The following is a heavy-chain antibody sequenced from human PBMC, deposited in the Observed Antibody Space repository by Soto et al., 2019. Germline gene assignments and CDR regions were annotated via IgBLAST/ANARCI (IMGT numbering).Heavy chain of an antibody. J-gene: IGHJ4*02. V-gene: IGHV3-49*03. Sequence: LRLSCTTSGFIFGDYTMSWFRQAPGKGLEGVGFISSKTFGGTAEYAASVEGRFTISRDDSKRFAFLQINGLKTEDTAVYYCARVRSGYDNSYYFDYWGQGTLVTVSS. CDR2: ISSKTFGGTA. CDR3: ARVRSGYDNSYYFDY. D-gene: IGHD5-12*01. CDR1: GFIFGDYT.